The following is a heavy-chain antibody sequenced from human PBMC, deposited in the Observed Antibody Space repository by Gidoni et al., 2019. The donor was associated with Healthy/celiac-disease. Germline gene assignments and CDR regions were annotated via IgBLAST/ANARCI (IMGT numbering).Heavy chain of an antibody. CDR3: ARAPGYYDSSGSWFDP. D-gene: IGHD3-22*01. Sequence: QVQLVASGGGVVEPGRSLRLSCAASGFHFRSYSMHWVRQAPGKGLEWVAVISNDGSNKYDADSGKGRITISRDNSKNTLYLQMNSLRAEDTAVYYWARAPGYYDSSGSWFDPWGQGTLVTVSS. J-gene: IGHJ5*02. V-gene: IGHV3-30-3*01. CDR1: GFHFRSYS. CDR2: ISNDGSNK.